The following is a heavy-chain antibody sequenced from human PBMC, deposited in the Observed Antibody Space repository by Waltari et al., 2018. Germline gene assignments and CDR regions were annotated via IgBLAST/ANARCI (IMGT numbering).Heavy chain of an antibody. CDR3: ASEGSFGYYRP. CDR2: LSSSGSTI. CDR1: GFTFRDYY. V-gene: IGHV3-11*04. J-gene: IGHJ4*02. Sequence: QVQLVESGGGLVKPGGSLRLSCAASGFTFRDYYMSWFRQAPGKALEWVSFLSSSGSTIYYADSVKGRFTISRDNAKNSLFLQMNSLRAEDTAVYYCASEGSFGYYRPWGQGTLVTVSS. D-gene: IGHD3-22*01.